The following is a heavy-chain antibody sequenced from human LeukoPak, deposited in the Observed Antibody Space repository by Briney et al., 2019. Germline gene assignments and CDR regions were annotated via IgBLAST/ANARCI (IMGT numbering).Heavy chain of an antibody. CDR3: ARESGDYVWGSYRPTGIDI. J-gene: IGHJ3*02. D-gene: IGHD3-16*02. CDR2: ISSSSSYT. CDR1: GFTFSDYY. Sequence: GGSLRLSCAASGFTFSDYYMSWIRQAPGKGLEWVSYISSSSSYTNYADSVKGRFTISRDNAKNSLYLQMNSLRAEHTAVYYCARESGDYVWGSYRPTGIDIWGQGTMVTVSS. V-gene: IGHV3-11*06.